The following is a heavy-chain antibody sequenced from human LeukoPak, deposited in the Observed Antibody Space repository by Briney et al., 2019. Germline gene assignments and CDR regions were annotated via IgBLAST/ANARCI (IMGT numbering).Heavy chain of an antibody. Sequence: EASVKVSCKASGYTFTGYYMHWVRQAPGQGLEWMGWINPNSGGTNYAQKFQGRVTTTRDTSISTAYMELSRLRSDDTAVYYCATTTYYYDSSGYYPPYYFDYWGQGTLVTVSS. CDR1: GYTFTGYY. J-gene: IGHJ4*02. D-gene: IGHD3-22*01. CDR3: ATTTYYYDSSGYYPPYYFDY. CDR2: INPNSGGT. V-gene: IGHV1-2*02.